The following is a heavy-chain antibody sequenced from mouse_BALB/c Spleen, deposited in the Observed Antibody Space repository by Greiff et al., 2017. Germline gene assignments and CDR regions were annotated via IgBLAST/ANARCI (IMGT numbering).Heavy chain of an antibody. D-gene: IGHD2-2*01. CDR3: TWSGCCDYFNY. Sequence: EVQLEESGGGFVQPGGLMKLSCVASGFTFSNYCMNWVRQSPEKGLEWVAEISLKSNNYVTHYAVSVKGRFTISRDDSKSSVYLQMNNLRAENTGVYYCTWSGCCDYFNYWGQGTTLTVSS. CDR2: ISLKSNNYVT. CDR1: GFTFSNYC. V-gene: IGHV6-6*02. J-gene: IGHJ2*01.